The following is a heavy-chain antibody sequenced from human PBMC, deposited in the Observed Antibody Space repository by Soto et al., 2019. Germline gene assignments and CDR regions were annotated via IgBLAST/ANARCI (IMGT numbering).Heavy chain of an antibody. CDR2: MNPNSGNT. D-gene: IGHD2-8*01. V-gene: IGHV1-8*01. CDR1: GYTFTSYD. Sequence: ASVKVSCKASGYTFTSYDINWVRQATGQGLEWMGWMNPNSGNTGYAQKFQGRVTMTRNTSISTAYMELSSLRSEDTAVYYCARHGDYYYGMDVWGQGTTVTVSS. CDR3: ARHGDYYYGMDV. J-gene: IGHJ6*02.